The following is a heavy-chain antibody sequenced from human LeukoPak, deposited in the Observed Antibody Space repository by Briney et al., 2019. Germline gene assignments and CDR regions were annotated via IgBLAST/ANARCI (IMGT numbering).Heavy chain of an antibody. D-gene: IGHD4-11*01. Sequence: SETLTLTCTVSGGCISSYYWSWIRQPPGKGLEWIGYIYYSGSTNYNPSLKSRVTISVDTSKNQFSLKLSSVTAADTAVYYCARMTTVYYGMDVWGQGTTVTVSS. CDR2: IYYSGST. V-gene: IGHV4-59*01. CDR3: ARMTTVYYGMDV. CDR1: GGCISSYY. J-gene: IGHJ6*02.